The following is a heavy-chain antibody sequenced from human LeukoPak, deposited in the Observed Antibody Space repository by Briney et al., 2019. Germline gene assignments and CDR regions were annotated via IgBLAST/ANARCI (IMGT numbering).Heavy chain of an antibody. CDR2: IYYSGST. CDR3: ARSSIAAAGRNFQH. CDR1: GGSISSSSYY. Sequence: ASETLSLTCTVSGGSISSSSYYWGWIRQPPGKGLEWIGSIYYSGSTYYNPSLKSRVTISVDTSKNQFSLKLSSVTAADTAVYYCARSSIAAAGRNFQHWGQGTLVTVSS. D-gene: IGHD6-13*01. J-gene: IGHJ1*01. V-gene: IGHV4-39*07.